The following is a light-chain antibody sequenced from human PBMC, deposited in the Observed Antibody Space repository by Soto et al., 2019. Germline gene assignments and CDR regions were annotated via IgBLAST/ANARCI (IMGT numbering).Light chain of an antibody. Sequence: IVLTQSPATLSLSPGEKASLSCGASQSLNTNFIAWYQKKTGLAPRLLIFDAYFRAPGIPDRFSGSGSGNVFSLTIRRLEPEDSAVYFCHHFAGPPTFGGGTELEIK. J-gene: IGKJ4*01. CDR1: QSLNTNF. CDR3: HHFAGPPT. CDR2: DAY. V-gene: IGKV3D-20*01.